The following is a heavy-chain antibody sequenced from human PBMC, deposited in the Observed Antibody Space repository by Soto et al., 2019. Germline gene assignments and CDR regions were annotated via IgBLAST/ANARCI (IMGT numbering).Heavy chain of an antibody. J-gene: IGHJ6*02. CDR3: ARGAYDYVWGSYRSISYYYYGMDV. Sequence: PSETLSLTCAVYGGSFSGYYWSWIRQPPGKGLEWIGEINHSGSTNYNPSLKSRVTISVDTSKNQFSLKLSSVTAADTAVYYCARGAYDYVWGSYRSISYYYYGMDVWGQGTTVTVSS. D-gene: IGHD3-16*02. V-gene: IGHV4-34*01. CDR2: INHSGST. CDR1: GGSFSGYY.